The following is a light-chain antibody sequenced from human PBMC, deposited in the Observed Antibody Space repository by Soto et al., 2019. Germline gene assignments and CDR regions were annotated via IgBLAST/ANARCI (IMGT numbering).Light chain of an antibody. J-gene: IGLJ3*02. CDR1: SCNIGSNT. Sequence: QSVLTQPPSASATPGPRVTISCSGSSCNIGSNTVNWYQQLPGTAPKLLIYSNNQRPSGVPDRFSGSKSGTSASRAISGLQSEDEADYYCAAWDDSLNGWVFGGGTKLTVL. V-gene: IGLV1-44*01. CDR2: SNN. CDR3: AAWDDSLNGWV.